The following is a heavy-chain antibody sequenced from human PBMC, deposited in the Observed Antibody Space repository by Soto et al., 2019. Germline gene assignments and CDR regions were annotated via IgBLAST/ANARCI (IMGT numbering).Heavy chain of an antibody. Sequence: QVQLVQSGAEVKKPGSSVKVSCKASGGTFSSYAISWVRQAPGQGLEWMGGIIPIFGTANYAQKFQGRVTITADESMSTAYMELSSLRSEDTAVYYCASGSSWYTHYYYYGMDVWGQGTTVTVSS. CDR3: ASGSSWYTHYYYYGMDV. D-gene: IGHD6-13*01. CDR1: GGTFSSYA. CDR2: IIPIFGTA. V-gene: IGHV1-69*01. J-gene: IGHJ6*02.